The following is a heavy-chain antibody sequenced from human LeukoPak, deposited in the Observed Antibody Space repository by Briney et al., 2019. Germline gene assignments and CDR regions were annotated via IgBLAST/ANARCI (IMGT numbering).Heavy chain of an antibody. Sequence: PSETLSLTCAVSGGSISSSNWWSWVRQPPGKGLEWIGEIYHSGSTNYNPSLKSRVTISVDKSKNQFSLKLSSVTAADTAVYYCAGTPKTGLPSPRWSAPNAFDIWGQGTMVTVSS. CDR3: AGTPKTGLPSPRWSAPNAFDI. D-gene: IGHD2-15*01. CDR2: IYHSGST. CDR1: GGSISSSNW. J-gene: IGHJ3*02. V-gene: IGHV4-4*02.